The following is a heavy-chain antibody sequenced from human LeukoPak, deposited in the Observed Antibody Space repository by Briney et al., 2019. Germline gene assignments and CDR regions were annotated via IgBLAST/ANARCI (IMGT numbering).Heavy chain of an antibody. CDR1: VGTVSSYA. Sequence: GSSVKVSCKASVGTVSSYAISWVRQAPGQGLEWMGGIIPIFGTANYAQKFQGRVTITADESTSTAYMELSSLRSEDTAVYYCARDYYDSSGNRNGYYGMDVWGQGTTVTVSS. CDR2: IIPIFGTA. CDR3: ARDYYDSSGNRNGYYGMDV. V-gene: IGHV1-69*01. J-gene: IGHJ6*02. D-gene: IGHD3-22*01.